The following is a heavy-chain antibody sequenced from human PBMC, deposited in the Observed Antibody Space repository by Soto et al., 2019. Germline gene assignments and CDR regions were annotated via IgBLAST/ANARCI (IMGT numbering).Heavy chain of an antibody. V-gene: IGHV3-23*01. CDR1: GFTFSSYA. J-gene: IGHJ6*03. CDR2: ISGSGGST. CDR3: ARDGDYDFWSGYYSASYYYYYMDV. D-gene: IGHD3-3*01. Sequence: GGSLRLSCAASGFTFSSYAMSWVRQAPGKGLEWVSAISGSGGSTYYADSVKGRFTISRDNAKNTLYLQMNSLRAEDTAVYYCARDGDYDFWSGYYSASYYYYYMDVWGKGTTVTVSS.